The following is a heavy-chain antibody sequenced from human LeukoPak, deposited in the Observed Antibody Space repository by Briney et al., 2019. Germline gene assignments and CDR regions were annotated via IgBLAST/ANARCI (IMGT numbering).Heavy chain of an antibody. J-gene: IGHJ3*02. D-gene: IGHD2-15*01. CDR1: GYTFTSYD. V-gene: IGHV1-8*01. CDR2: MNPNSGNT. Sequence: ASVKVSCKASGYTFTSYDINWVRQATGQGLEWMGWMNPNSGNTGYAQKFQGRVTMTRNTSISTACMELSSLRSEDTAVYYCARYCSGGSCYSDAFDIWGQGTMVTVSS. CDR3: ARYCSGGSCYSDAFDI.